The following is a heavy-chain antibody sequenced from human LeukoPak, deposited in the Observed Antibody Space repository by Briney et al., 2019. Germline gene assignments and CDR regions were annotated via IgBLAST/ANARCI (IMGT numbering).Heavy chain of an antibody. Sequence: SGGSLRLSCAASGFTFTNAWMTWVRQAPGKGLEWVGRIKSKTDGGTRDYAAPVKGRFTISRDDSKNTLCLQMNSLKTEDTAVYYCATVPYNWNFPAADYWGQGTLVTVSS. V-gene: IGHV3-15*01. CDR3: ATVPYNWNFPAADY. CDR1: GFTFTNAW. CDR2: IKSKTDGGTR. J-gene: IGHJ4*02. D-gene: IGHD1-7*01.